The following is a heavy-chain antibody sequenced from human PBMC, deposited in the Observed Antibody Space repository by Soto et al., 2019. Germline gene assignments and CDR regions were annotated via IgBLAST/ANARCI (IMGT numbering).Heavy chain of an antibody. V-gene: IGHV3-9*01. CDR2: ISWNSGSI. D-gene: IGHD3-22*01. J-gene: IGHJ4*02. CDR3: AKSDYYDSSGPIDY. CDR1: GFTFDDYA. Sequence: PGGSLRLSCAASGFTFDDYAMHWVRQAPGKGLEWVSGISWNSGSIGYADSVKGRFTISRDNAKNSLYLQMNSLRAEDTALYYYAKSDYYDSSGPIDYWGQGTLVTVSS.